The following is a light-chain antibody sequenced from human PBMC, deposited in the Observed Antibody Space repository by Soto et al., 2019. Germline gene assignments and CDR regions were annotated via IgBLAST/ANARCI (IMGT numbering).Light chain of an antibody. CDR2: DAS. V-gene: IGKV3-11*01. J-gene: IGKJ4*01. Sequence: EIVLTQSPATLSFSPGERATLSCRASQSINTYLAWYQQKPGQAPRLLIYDASNRATGVPPRFSGSGSGTDFTLTISSLEPADFAVYFCTPRGSWPPLAFGGGIKVEI. CDR3: TPRGSWPPLA. CDR1: QSINTY.